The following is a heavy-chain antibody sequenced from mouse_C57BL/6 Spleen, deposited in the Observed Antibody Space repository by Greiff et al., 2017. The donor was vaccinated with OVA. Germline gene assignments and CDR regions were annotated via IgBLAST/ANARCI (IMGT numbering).Heavy chain of an antibody. Sequence: QVQLQQPGAELVMPGASVKLSCKASGYTFTSYWMHWVKQRPGQGLEWIGEIDPSDSYTNYNQKFKGKSTLTVDKSSSTAYMQLSSLTSEDSAVYYCARDSPGTRAWFAYWGQGTLVTVSA. J-gene: IGHJ3*01. CDR2: IDPSDSYT. CDR3: ARDSPGTRAWFAY. D-gene: IGHD3-2*02. CDR1: GYTFTSYW. V-gene: IGHV1-69*01.